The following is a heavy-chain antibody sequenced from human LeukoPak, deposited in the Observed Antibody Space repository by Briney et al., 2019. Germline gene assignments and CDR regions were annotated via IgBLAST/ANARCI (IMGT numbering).Heavy chain of an antibody. CDR2: INHSGST. D-gene: IGHD3-16*01. Sequence: SETLSLTCTVSGASVSSYYWSWIRQPPGKGLEWIGEINHSGSTNYNPSLKSRVTISVDTSKSQFSLKLSSVTAADTAVYYCASGWRGSPVWGQGTLVTVSS. CDR3: ASGWRGSPV. CDR1: GASVSSYY. V-gene: IGHV4-34*01. J-gene: IGHJ1*01.